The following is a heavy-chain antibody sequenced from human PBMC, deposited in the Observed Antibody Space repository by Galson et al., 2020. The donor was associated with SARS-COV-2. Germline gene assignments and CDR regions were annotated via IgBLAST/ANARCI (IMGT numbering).Heavy chain of an antibody. Sequence: SCAASGFTFSSYSMNWVRQAPGKGLEWVSSISSSSSYIYYADSVKGRFTISRDNAKNSLYLQMNSLRAEDTTVYYCARDRGITGTTSGDYWGQGTLVTVSS. J-gene: IGHJ4*02. D-gene: IGHD1-7*01. CDR1: GFTFSSYS. CDR3: ARDRGITGTTSGDY. CDR2: ISSSSSYI. V-gene: IGHV3-21*01.